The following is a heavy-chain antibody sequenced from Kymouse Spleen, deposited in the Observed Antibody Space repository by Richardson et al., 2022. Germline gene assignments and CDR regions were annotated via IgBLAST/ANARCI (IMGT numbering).Heavy chain of an antibody. J-gene: IGHJ4*02. Sequence: EVQLVESGGGLVKPGGSLRLSCAASGFTFSNAWMSWVRQAPGKGLEWVGRIKSKTDGGTTDYAAPVKGRFTISRDDSKNTLYLQMNSLKTEDTAVYYCTTAPFTMVRGVIADYWGQGTLVTVSS. CDR1: GFTFSNAW. CDR3: TTAPFTMVRGVIADY. V-gene: IGHV3-15*01. CDR2: IKSKTDGGTT. D-gene: IGHD3-10*01.